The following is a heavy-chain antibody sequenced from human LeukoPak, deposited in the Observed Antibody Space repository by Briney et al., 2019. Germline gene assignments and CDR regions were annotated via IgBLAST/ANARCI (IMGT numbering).Heavy chain of an antibody. CDR1: GGSISSYY. CDR3: ARVRPQAGSGKDYYYMDV. J-gene: IGHJ6*03. CDR2: IYTSGST. Sequence: SETLSLTCTVSGGSISSYYWSWIRQPAGKGLEWLGRIYTSGSTNYNPSLKSRVTMSVDTSKNQFSLKLSSVTAADTAVYYCARVRPQAGSGKDYYYMDVWGKGTTVTVSS. D-gene: IGHD3-10*01. V-gene: IGHV4-4*07.